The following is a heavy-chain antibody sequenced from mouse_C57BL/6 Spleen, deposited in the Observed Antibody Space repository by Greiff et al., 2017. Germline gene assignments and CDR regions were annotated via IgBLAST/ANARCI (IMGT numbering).Heavy chain of an antibody. D-gene: IGHD1-1*01. CDR2: INPNNGGT. V-gene: IGHV1-18*01. CDR3: ARSTTTVVATYWYFDV. J-gene: IGHJ1*03. Sequence: VQLKESGPELVKPGASVKIPCKASGYTFTDYNMDWVKQSHGKSLEWIGDINPNNGGTIYNQKFKGKATLTVDKSSSTAYMELRSLTSEDTAVYYCARSTTTVVATYWYFDVWGTGTTVTVSS. CDR1: GYTFTDYN.